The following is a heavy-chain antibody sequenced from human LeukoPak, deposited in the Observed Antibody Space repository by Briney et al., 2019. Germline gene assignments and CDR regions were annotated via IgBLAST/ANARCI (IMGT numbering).Heavy chain of an antibody. CDR3: ARLLHYCRGVNCYVDY. J-gene: IGHJ4*02. CDR2: ICSGSGSI. V-gene: IGHV3-21*01. CDR1: GFTSNTFV. D-gene: IGHD2-15*01. Sequence: GGSLRLSCAASGFTSNTFVVNWGRQAPGKGVEWVLSICSGSGSIYYADSVRGGFTIPREAATTSLYLRMNSPRAEDTAVYYCARLLHYCRGVNCYVDYWGEGTLVSASS.